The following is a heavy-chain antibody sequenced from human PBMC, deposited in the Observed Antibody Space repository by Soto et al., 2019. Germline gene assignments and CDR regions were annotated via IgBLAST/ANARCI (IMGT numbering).Heavy chain of an antibody. J-gene: IGHJ4*02. CDR3: ARDRGEMGHYRWLDY. CDR1: GGTFSSYA. V-gene: IGHV1-69*13. D-gene: IGHD5-18*01. CDR2: IIPISGTA. Sequence: SVKVSCKASGGTFSSYAISWVRQAPGQGLEWMGGIIPISGTANYAQKFQGRVTITADESTSTAYMELSSLRSEDTAVYYCARDRGEMGHYRWLDYWDQGTLVTVSS.